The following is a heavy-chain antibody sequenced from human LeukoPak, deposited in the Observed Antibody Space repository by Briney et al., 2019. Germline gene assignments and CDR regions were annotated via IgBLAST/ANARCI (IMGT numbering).Heavy chain of an antibody. CDR1: GYTFTGYY. D-gene: IGHD3-22*01. Sequence: ASVKVSCKASGYTFTGYYMHWGRQAPGQGLEWMGWINPNSGGTNYAQELQGRATMTRDTSISTAYMELSRLRSDDTAVYYCAKGGSSGYYYSGFDYWGQGTLVTVSS. CDR2: INPNSGGT. CDR3: AKGGSSGYYYSGFDY. J-gene: IGHJ4*02. V-gene: IGHV1-2*02.